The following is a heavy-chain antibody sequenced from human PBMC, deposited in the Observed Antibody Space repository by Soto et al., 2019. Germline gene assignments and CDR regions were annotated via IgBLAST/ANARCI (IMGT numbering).Heavy chain of an antibody. CDR3: ANGRATYGLLTHDY. V-gene: IGHV3-23*01. D-gene: IGHD3-10*01. CDR1: GFSFRNYA. Sequence: EVQLLESGGGLVQPGGSLRLSCAASGFSFRNYAMSWVRQAPGKGLELISTLTGSSSNIYYADSVKGRFAISRDNSRNTLYLQMNSLTAEDTAVYYCANGRATYGLLTHDYWGQGTLVTVSS. J-gene: IGHJ4*02. CDR2: LTGSSSNI.